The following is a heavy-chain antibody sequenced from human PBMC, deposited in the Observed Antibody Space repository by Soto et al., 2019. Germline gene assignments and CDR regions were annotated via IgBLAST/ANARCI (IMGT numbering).Heavy chain of an antibody. Sequence: GGSLRLSCAASGFTFSNAWMSWVRQAPGKGLEWVGRIKSKTDGGTTDYAAPVKGRFTISRDDSKNTLYLQMNSLKTEDTAVYYCRGYNWNDVGFDYWGQGTLVTVSS. CDR2: IKSKTDGGTT. CDR1: GFTFSNAW. V-gene: IGHV3-15*01. J-gene: IGHJ4*02. CDR3: RGYNWNDVGFDY. D-gene: IGHD1-20*01.